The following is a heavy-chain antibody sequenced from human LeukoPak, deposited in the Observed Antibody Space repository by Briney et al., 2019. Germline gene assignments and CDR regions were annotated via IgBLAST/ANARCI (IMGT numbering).Heavy chain of an antibody. D-gene: IGHD3-10*01. J-gene: IGHJ4*02. V-gene: IGHV4-34*01. Sequence: SETLSLTCAVYGGSFSGYYWSWIRQPPGKGLEWIGEINHTGSTNYRPSLKSRVNISVDTSKNHFSLKLSSVTAADTAVYYCARLAYGSGTLDYWGQGTLVTVSS. CDR2: INHTGST. CDR3: ARLAYGSGTLDY. CDR1: GGSFSGYY.